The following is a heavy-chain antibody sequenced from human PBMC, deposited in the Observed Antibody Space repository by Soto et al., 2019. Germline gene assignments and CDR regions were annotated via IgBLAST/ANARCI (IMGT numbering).Heavy chain of an antibody. Sequence: EVQLMESGGGLVQPGESLRLSCVVSGLSLSGYALSWVRQAPGKGLEWVSAVSGSGGTTYYADSVKGRFTISRDNSKNTLYLQMNGLRVEDTAVYYCTTQGYDDNMIFGDHWGQGNLVIVSS. D-gene: IGHD5-12*01. CDR1: GLSLSGYA. CDR2: VSGSGGTT. CDR3: TTQGYDDNMIFGDH. V-gene: IGHV3-23*01. J-gene: IGHJ4*02.